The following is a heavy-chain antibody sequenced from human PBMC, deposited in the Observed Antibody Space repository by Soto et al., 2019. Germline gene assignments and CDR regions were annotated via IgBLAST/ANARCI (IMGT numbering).Heavy chain of an antibody. CDR2: IYPSGMP. J-gene: IGHJ4*02. D-gene: IGHD6-19*01. CDR1: GGSISNAAYS. Sequence: SETLSLTCTVSGGSISNAAYSWSWIRQPPGKGLEWIGYIYPSGMPFYNPSLRSRVTISIDRSNDQFSLNLKSVTAADTAVYYCARGAALAGKLDLWGQGTLVTVSS. CDR3: ARGAALAGKLDL. V-gene: IGHV4-30-2*01.